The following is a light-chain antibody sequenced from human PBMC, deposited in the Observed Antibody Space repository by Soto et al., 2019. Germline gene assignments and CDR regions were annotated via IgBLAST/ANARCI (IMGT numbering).Light chain of an antibody. CDR3: QQRSNWYT. Sequence: IVLTLSPATLSLSPGGGTTLCVRASQSVGSYLAWYQQKPGQAPRLLIYASSNRATGIPARFSGSGSGIDFTLTISSLEPEDFAVYYCQQRSNWYTFGQGTRLE. CDR1: QSVGSY. V-gene: IGKV3-11*01. CDR2: ASS. J-gene: IGKJ5*01.